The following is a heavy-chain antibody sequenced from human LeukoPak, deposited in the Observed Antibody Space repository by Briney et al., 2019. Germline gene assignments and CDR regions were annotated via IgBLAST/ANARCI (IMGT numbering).Heavy chain of an antibody. V-gene: IGHV3-7*04. CDR3: ARYASPLEGMDV. CDR2: INQDGREK. Sequence: GGSLRLSCTASQFTFGSYWMNWVRQAPGKGLEWVANINQDGREKNYVDSVKGRFTISRDNAKDSLYLQMNSLRAGDTAVYYCARYASPLEGMDVWGQGTTVTVSS. J-gene: IGHJ6*02. CDR1: QFTFGSYW.